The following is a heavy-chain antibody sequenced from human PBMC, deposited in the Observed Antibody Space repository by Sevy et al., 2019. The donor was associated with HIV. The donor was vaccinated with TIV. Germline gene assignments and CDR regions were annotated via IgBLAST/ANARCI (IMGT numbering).Heavy chain of an antibody. D-gene: IGHD6-19*01. J-gene: IGHJ4*02. Sequence: GGSLRLSCAASGFTFSSNWMSWVRQAPGRGLEWISYISTGSTYTNYADSVKGRFTISRDNAKNSLYLQMNSLRAEDTAVYYCARDRVALADHYFDYWGQGTLVTVSS. CDR1: GFTFSSNW. CDR3: ARDRVALADHYFDY. V-gene: IGHV3-21*05. CDR2: ISTGSTYT.